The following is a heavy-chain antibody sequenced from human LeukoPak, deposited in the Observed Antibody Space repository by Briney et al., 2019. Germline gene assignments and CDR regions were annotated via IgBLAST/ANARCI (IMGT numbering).Heavy chain of an antibody. J-gene: IGHJ4*02. CDR2: ISSSSSTI. CDR3: AKGDTYSSSWYGFDY. D-gene: IGHD6-13*01. V-gene: IGHV3-48*04. Sequence: GGSLRLSCAASGFTFSSYSMNWVRQAPGKGLEWVSYISSSSSTIYYADSVKGRFTISRDNAQNSLFLQLNSLRAEDTAVYYCAKGDTYSSSWYGFDYWGQGTLVTVSS. CDR1: GFTFSSYS.